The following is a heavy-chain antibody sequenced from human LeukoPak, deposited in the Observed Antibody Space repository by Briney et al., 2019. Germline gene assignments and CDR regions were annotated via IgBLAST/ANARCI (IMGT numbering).Heavy chain of an antibody. Sequence: GGSLRLSCAASGFTFSSYAMSWVRQAPGKGLEWVSGISGSCGSTYYADSVKDRFTISRDNSKNTLSLQVNSLRAEDTAVYYCAILTRRDGNNPFDYWGQGTLVTVSS. J-gene: IGHJ4*02. CDR1: GFTFSSYA. V-gene: IGHV3-23*01. D-gene: IGHD5-24*01. CDR3: AILTRRDGNNPFDY. CDR2: ISGSCGST.